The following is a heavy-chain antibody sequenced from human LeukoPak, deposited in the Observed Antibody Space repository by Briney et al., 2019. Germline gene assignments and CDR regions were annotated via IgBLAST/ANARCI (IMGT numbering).Heavy chain of an antibody. CDR3: ARLVFPTSVWGEYCSSTSCYGFDY. J-gene: IGHJ4*02. V-gene: IGHV1-2*02. CDR1: GYTFTGYY. Sequence: ASVKVSCKASGYTFTGYYMHWVRQAPGQGLEWMGWINPNSGGTNYAQKFQGRVTMTRDTSISTAYMELSRLRSDDTAVYYCARLVFPTSVWGEYCSSTSCYGFDYWGQGTLVTVSS. D-gene: IGHD2-2*01. CDR2: INPNSGGT.